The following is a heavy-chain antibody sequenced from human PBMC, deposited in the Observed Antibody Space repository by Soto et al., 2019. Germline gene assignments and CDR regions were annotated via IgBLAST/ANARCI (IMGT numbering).Heavy chain of an antibody. CDR1: GGTFNNYA. D-gene: IGHD5-12*01. J-gene: IGHJ4*02. CDR3: AREVTVASYSFDF. Sequence: WASVKVSCKASGGTFNNYALSWVRQAPGQGLEWMGGIIPIFNSANYAQKFQGRVTITADDSTSTAHMELRSLRPDDTAVYYCAREVTVASYSFDFWGQGTLVTVSS. CDR2: IIPIFNSA. V-gene: IGHV1-69*13.